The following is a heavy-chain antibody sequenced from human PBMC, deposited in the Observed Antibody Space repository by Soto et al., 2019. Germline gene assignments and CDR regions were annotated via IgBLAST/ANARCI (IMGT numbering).Heavy chain of an antibody. J-gene: IGHJ5*02. Sequence: LRLSCAASVFTFSSYSMNWVRQAPGKGLEWVSYISSSSSTIYYADSVKGRFTISRDNAKNSLYLQMNSLRDEDTAVYYCARDLYSSSWYRNWFDPWGQGTLVTVSS. CDR1: VFTFSSYS. D-gene: IGHD6-13*01. V-gene: IGHV3-48*02. CDR2: ISSSSSTI. CDR3: ARDLYSSSWYRNWFDP.